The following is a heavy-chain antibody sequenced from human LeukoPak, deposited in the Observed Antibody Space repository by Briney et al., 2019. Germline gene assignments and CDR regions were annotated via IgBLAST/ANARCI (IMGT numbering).Heavy chain of an antibody. D-gene: IGHD3-22*01. J-gene: IGHJ4*02. CDR3: ARPSVIVVVTNPCY. CDR2: ISGSGGST. V-gene: IGHV3-23*01. Sequence: GGSLRLSCAASGFTFSSYAMSWVRQAPGQGLEWLSAISGSGGSTHHADSVKGRFTISRDNSKNTLYLQMNSLRAEDTAVYYCARPSVIVVVTNPCYWGQGTLVTVSS. CDR1: GFTFSSYA.